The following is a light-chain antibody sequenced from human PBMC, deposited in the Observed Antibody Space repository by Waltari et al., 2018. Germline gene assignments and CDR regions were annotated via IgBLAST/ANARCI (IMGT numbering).Light chain of an antibody. CDR3: SSYTSSSTRVV. CDR2: EVS. Sequence: SALTQPASVSGSPGQSLTISCTGSSSDVRGYNYFSWDQQPHGKAPKPMIYEVSNRPSGVSDRFSGSKSGNTASLTISGLQAEDEADYYCSSYTSSSTRVVFGGGTKLTVL. V-gene: IGLV2-14*01. J-gene: IGLJ2*01. CDR1: SSDVRGYNY.